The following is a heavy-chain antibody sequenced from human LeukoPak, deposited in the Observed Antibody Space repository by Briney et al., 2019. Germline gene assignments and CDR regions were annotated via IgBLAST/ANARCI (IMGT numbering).Heavy chain of an antibody. CDR2: ISSDESIT. Sequence: GGSLRLSCAASGFTFSNYWMHWVRQAPGKGLVWVSRISSDESITSYADFVKGRFTISRDNAKNTLFLQMNGLRAEDTAVYYCARVSLSSGCLSNWGQGTLVTVSS. CDR3: ARVSLSSGCLSN. V-gene: IGHV3-74*01. CDR1: GFTFSNYW. J-gene: IGHJ4*02. D-gene: IGHD6-19*01.